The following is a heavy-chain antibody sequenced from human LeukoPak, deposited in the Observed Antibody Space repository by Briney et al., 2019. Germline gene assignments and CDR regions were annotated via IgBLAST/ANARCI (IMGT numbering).Heavy chain of an antibody. CDR3: AKEFRGSWPFYY. CDR1: GLTFSSYA. CDR2: IGGSGGKT. Sequence: PGGSLRLSCAASGLTFSSYAMSWVRQAPGKGLEWVSGIGGSGGKTYHADSVKGRFTISRDNSKNTLYLQMNSLRAEDTAVYYCAKEFRGSWPFYYWGQGTLVTVSS. D-gene: IGHD2-15*01. J-gene: IGHJ4*02. V-gene: IGHV3-23*01.